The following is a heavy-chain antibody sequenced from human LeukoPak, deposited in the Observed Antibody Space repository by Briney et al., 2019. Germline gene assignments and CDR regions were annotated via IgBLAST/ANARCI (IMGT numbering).Heavy chain of an antibody. J-gene: IGHJ4*02. CDR2: ISYDGSNK. CDR3: ARDHGVLRYFDWLLPSPVPDY. Sequence: PGGSLRLSCAASGFTFSSYAMHWVRQAPGKGLEWVAVISYDGSNKYYADSVKGRFTISRDNSKNTLYLQMNSLRAEDTAVYYCARDHGVLRYFDWLLPSPVPDYWGQGTLVTVSS. CDR1: GFTFSSYA. V-gene: IGHV3-30-3*01. D-gene: IGHD3-9*01.